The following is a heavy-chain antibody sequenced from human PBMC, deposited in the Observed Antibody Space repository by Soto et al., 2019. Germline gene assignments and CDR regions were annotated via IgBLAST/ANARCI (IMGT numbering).Heavy chain of an antibody. J-gene: IGHJ4*02. V-gene: IGHV3-30*18. Sequence: GGSLRLSCAASGFTFSSYGMHWVRQAPGKGLEWVAVISYDGSNKYYADSGKGRFTISRDNSKNTLYLQMNSLRAEDTAVYYCAKALADYDILTGQTDWGQGTLVTVSS. CDR2: ISYDGSNK. D-gene: IGHD3-9*01. CDR3: AKALADYDILTGQTD. CDR1: GFTFSSYG.